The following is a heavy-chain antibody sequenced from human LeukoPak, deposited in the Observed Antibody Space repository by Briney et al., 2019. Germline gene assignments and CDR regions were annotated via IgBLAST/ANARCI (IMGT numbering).Heavy chain of an antibody. CDR1: GFTVSSNY. V-gene: IGHV3-53*05. J-gene: IGHJ4*02. D-gene: IGHD6-13*01. CDR3: AKAFGYSSSWYGD. Sequence: GGSLRLSCAASGFTVSSNYMGWVRQAPGKGLEWVSVIYSGGSTYYADSVKGRFTISRDNSKNTLYLQMNSLRAEDTAVYYCAKAFGYSSSWYGDWGQGTLVTVSS. CDR2: IYSGGST.